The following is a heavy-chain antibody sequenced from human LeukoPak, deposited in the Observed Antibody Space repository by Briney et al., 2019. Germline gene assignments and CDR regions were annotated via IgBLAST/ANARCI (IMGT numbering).Heavy chain of an antibody. CDR1: GGSLSGDY. J-gene: IGHJ3*02. CDR2: IYYTGTT. Sequence: PSETLSLTCTVSGGSLSGDYWNWIRQPPGKGLEWIGHIYYTGTTDYSPSLKSRVTISLDMSKNQFSLKLRSVTAADTAVYYCARTNAFGNRGQGTMVTVSS. V-gene: IGHV4-59*01. CDR3: ARTNAFGN.